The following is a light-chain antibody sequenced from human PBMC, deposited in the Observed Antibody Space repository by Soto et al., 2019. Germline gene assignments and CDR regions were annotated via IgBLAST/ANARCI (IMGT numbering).Light chain of an antibody. V-gene: IGLV2-14*01. CDR2: EVS. CDR1: SSDVGGYNY. CDR3: SSYTSSSSLL. J-gene: IGLJ2*01. Sequence: QSALTQPASVSESPGQSITISCTGTSSDVGGYNYVSWYQQHPGKAPKLMIYEVSNRPSGVSNRFSGSKSGNTASLTISGLQAGDEADYYCSSYTSSSSLLFGGGTKVTVL.